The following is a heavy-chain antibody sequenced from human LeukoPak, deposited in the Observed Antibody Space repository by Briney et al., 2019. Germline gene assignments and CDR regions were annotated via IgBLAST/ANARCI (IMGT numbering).Heavy chain of an antibody. D-gene: IGHD3-22*01. Sequence: ASVKVSCKVSGYTLTELSMHWVRQAPGKGLEWMGGFDPEDGETIYAQKFQGRVTMTEDTSTDTAYMELSSVRSEGTAVYYCAREGRRGIVVVNDRVFDYWGQGTLVTVSS. CDR1: GYTLTELS. CDR3: AREGRRGIVVVNDRVFDY. V-gene: IGHV1-24*01. CDR2: FDPEDGET. J-gene: IGHJ4*02.